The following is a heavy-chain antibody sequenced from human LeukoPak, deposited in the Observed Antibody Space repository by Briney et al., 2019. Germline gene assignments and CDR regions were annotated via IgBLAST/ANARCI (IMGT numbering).Heavy chain of an antibody. D-gene: IGHD3-10*01. CDR3: ASGGFGELLPRPLDY. Sequence: ASVKVSCTASGYTFTGYYMHWVRQAPGQGLEWMGWINPNSGGTNYAQKFQGRVTMTRDTSISTAYMELSRLRSDDTAVYYCASGGFGELLPRPLDYWGQGTLVTVSS. V-gene: IGHV1-2*02. CDR1: GYTFTGYY. J-gene: IGHJ4*02. CDR2: INPNSGGT.